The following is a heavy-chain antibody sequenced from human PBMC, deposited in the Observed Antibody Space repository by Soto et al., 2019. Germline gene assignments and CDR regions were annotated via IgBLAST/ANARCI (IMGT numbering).Heavy chain of an antibody. CDR1: GYTFINYY. CDR2: IFPSDGST. CDR3: ARLYCSGGSCYHNWFDP. Sequence: ASVKVSCKASGYTFINYYIHWVRQAPGQGPEWMGLIFPSDGSTIYAQQFQGRVTMTRDTSTSTVYMELSSLRSEDTAVYYCARLYCSGGSCYHNWFDPWGQGTLVTVSS. J-gene: IGHJ5*02. V-gene: IGHV1-46*03. D-gene: IGHD2-15*01.